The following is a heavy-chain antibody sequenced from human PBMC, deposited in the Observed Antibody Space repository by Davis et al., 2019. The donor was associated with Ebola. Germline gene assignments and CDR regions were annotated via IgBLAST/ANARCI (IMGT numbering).Heavy chain of an antibody. CDR1: GGSFSGYY. CDR2: INHSGST. J-gene: IGHJ5*02. D-gene: IGHD2-2*01. V-gene: IGHV4-34*01. CDR3: ARVKYQRLLVTWP. Sequence: SETLSLTCAVYGGSFSGYYWSWIRQPPGKGLEWIGEINHSGSTNYNPSLKSRVTISVDTSKNQFSLKLSSVTAADTAVYYCARVKYQRLLVTWPWGQGTLVTVSS.